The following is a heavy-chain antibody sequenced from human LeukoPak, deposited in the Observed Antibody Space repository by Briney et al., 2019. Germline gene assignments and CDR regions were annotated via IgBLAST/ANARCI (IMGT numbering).Heavy chain of an antibody. CDR2: IIPILGIA. V-gene: IGHV1-69*04. CDR3: ARDLHSSSWYFGY. D-gene: IGHD6-13*01. CDR1: GGTFSSYT. Sequence: SVKVSCKASGGTFSSYTIGWVRQAPGQGLEWMGRIIPILGIANYAQKFQGRVTITADKSTSTAYMELSSLRSEDTAVYYCARDLHSSSWYFGYWGQGTLVTVSS. J-gene: IGHJ4*02.